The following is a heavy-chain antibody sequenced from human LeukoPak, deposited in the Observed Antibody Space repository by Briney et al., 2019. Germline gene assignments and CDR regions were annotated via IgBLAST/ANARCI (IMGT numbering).Heavy chain of an antibody. D-gene: IGHD3-22*01. CDR1: GFTFSRYW. CDR3: ARELPYYYDSSGYYVGDAFDI. Sequence: GGSLRLSCAASGFTFSRYWMSWVRQAPGKGLEWAANIKQDGSEKYYVDSVKGRFTISRENAKNSLYLQMNSLRAEDTAVYYCARELPYYYDSSGYYVGDAFDIWGQGTTVTVSS. J-gene: IGHJ3*02. V-gene: IGHV3-7*01. CDR2: IKQDGSEK.